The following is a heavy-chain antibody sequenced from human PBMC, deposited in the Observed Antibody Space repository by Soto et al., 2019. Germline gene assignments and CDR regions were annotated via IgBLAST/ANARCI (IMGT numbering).Heavy chain of an antibody. CDR2: IKSQADGGTI. CDR1: GFTFSNVW. J-gene: IGHJ6*02. D-gene: IGHD1-26*01. V-gene: IGHV3-15*07. CDR3: ARRSGTYSPFHYYYGLDV. Sequence: GGSLRLSCAASGFTFSNVWMNWVRQAPGEGLEWVGRIKSQADGGTIVYATPVKGRFTISRDDSKNTLYLQMNSLTTEDTAVYYCARRSGTYSPFHYYYGLDVWGQGTTVTVSS.